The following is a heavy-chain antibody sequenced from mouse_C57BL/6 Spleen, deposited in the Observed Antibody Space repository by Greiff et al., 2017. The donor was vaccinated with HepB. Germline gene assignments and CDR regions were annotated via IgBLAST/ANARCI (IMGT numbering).Heavy chain of an antibody. V-gene: IGHV10-3*01. CDR1: GFTFNTYA. J-gene: IGHJ4*01. CDR3: VRGKDSSGYGYAMDY. Sequence: EVQVVESGGGLVQPKGSLKLSCAASGFTFNTYAMHWVRQAPGKGLEWVARIRSKSSNYATYYADSVKDRFTISRDDSQSMLYLQMNNLKTEDTAMYYCVRGKDSSGYGYAMDYWGQGTSVTVSS. CDR2: IRSKSSNYAT. D-gene: IGHD3-2*02.